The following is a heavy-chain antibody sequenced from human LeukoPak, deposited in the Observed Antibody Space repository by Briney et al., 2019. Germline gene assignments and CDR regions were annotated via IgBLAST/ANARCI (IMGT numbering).Heavy chain of an antibody. V-gene: IGHV1-2*02. CDR3: ARAPWFGELTDAFNI. D-gene: IGHD3-10*01. J-gene: IGHJ3*02. CDR2: INPNSGGT. Sequence: ASVKVSCKASGYTFTGYYMHWVRQAPGQGLEWMGWINPNSGGTNYAQKFQGRVTMTRDTSISTAYMELSRLRSDDTAVYYCARAPWFGELTDAFNIWGQGTMVTVSS. CDR1: GYTFTGYY.